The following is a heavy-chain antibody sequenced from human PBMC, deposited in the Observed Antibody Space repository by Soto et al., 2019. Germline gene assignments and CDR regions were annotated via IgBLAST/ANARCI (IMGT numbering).Heavy chain of an antibody. D-gene: IGHD1-26*01. Sequence: GGSLRLSCAASGFTFSSYSMNWVRQAPGKGLEWVSSISSSSSYIYYADSVKGRFTISRDNAKNSLYLQMNSLRAEDTAVYYCARFSASSGSYLYYFDYWGQGTLVTVSS. CDR1: GFTFSSYS. V-gene: IGHV3-21*01. CDR2: ISSSSSYI. CDR3: ARFSASSGSYLYYFDY. J-gene: IGHJ4*02.